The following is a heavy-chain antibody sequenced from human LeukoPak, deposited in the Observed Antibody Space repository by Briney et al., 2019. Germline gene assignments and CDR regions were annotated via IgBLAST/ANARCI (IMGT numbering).Heavy chain of an antibody. CDR1: GGSISSGSYS. CDR3: ASPGYSSAFDI. J-gene: IGHJ3*02. Sequence: SHTLSLTYTVCGGSISSGSYSRSWIRQPAGKGLEWIVRIYTSGSTNYNPSPKRRVTIAVDTSKNQFSLKLSSVTAADTAVYYCASPGYSSAFDIWGQRTMVTVSS. D-gene: IGHD6-13*01. CDR2: IYTSGST. V-gene: IGHV4-61*02.